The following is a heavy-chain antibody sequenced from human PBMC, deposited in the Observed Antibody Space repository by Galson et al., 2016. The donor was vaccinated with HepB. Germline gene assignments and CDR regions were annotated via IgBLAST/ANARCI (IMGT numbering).Heavy chain of an antibody. Sequence: TLSLTCTVSGGSISNYYWTWIRRPPGKGLEWIGYIHYSGSTNYNPSLKSRVTISVDTSKNQFSLKLTSVTGADTAVYYCAKFAAGFFRGWFDPWGQGTPVPVSS. CDR2: IHYSGST. D-gene: IGHD3-3*01. J-gene: IGHJ5*02. CDR1: GGSISNYY. V-gene: IGHV4-59*01. CDR3: AKFAAGFFRGWFDP.